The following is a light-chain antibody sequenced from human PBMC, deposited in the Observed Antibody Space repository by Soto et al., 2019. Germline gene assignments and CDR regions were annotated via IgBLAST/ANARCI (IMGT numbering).Light chain of an antibody. J-gene: IGLJ1*01. CDR2: EVS. V-gene: IGLV2-14*01. Sequence: QSALTQPDSVSGSPGQSITISCTGNSSDVGGYNYVSWYQQHPGKAPKLMIYEVSTRPSGVSNRFSGSKSGNTASLTIAGLQAEDEADDYCSSYTSSSTLEVFVTGTKLTVL. CDR3: SSYTSSSTLEV. CDR1: SSDVGGYNY.